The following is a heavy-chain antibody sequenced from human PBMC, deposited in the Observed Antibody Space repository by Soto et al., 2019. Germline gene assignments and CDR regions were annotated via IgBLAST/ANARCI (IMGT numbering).Heavy chain of an antibody. V-gene: IGHV1-2*02. CDR3: ARNLVYSYGPGSGNGHGF. Sequence: QVQLVQSGAEVKEPGDSVRVSCEASGYTFTAYYIHWVRQAPGQGLEWMGWINPKFGDTTYAQDFQGRVSMTRDMSISTVYMELSRLTSDDTAIYYCARNLVYSYGPGSGNGHGFWGQGTTVTVFS. CDR2: INPKFGDT. J-gene: IGHJ6*02. CDR1: GYTFTAYY. D-gene: IGHD3-10*01.